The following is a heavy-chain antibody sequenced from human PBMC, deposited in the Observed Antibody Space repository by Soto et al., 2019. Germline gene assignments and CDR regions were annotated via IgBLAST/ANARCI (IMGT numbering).Heavy chain of an antibody. J-gene: IGHJ4*02. CDR2: ISRSSTYR. Sequence: GSLRLSCAASKFTFSDYYMSWIRQAPGRGLEWVAYISRSSTYRAYADSVKGRFTISRDNDKNSLFLQMNSLGAEDTAVYYCARASSWELETYYFGFWGQGTLVTVSS. CDR3: ARASSWELETYYFGF. D-gene: IGHD3-10*01. CDR1: KFTFSDYY. V-gene: IGHV3-11*06.